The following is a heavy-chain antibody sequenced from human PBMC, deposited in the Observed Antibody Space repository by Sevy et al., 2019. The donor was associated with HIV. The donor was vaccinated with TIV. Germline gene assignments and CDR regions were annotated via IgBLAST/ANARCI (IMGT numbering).Heavy chain of an antibody. V-gene: IGHV3-21*01. Sequence: GGSLRLSCAASGFTFSSYSMNWVRQAPGKGLEWVSSISSSSSYIYYADSVKGRFTISGDNAKNSLYLQMNSLRAEDTAVYYCAREGVVAADYWGQGTLVTVSS. CDR3: AREGVVAADY. D-gene: IGHD6-13*01. J-gene: IGHJ4*02. CDR1: GFTFSSYS. CDR2: ISSSSSYI.